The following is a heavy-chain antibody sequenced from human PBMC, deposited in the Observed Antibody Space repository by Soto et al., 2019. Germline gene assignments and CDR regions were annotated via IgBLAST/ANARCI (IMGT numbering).Heavy chain of an antibody. Sequence: GGSLRLSCAASGFTFSSYAMSWVRQAPGKGLEWVSAISGSGGGTYYADSVKGRFTISRDNSKNTLYLQMNSLRAEDTAVYYCAKDRRWLRPYYYYYGMDVWGQGTTVTVSS. V-gene: IGHV3-23*01. CDR2: ISGSGGGT. CDR3: AKDRRWLRPYYYYYGMDV. CDR1: GFTFSSYA. D-gene: IGHD5-12*01. J-gene: IGHJ6*02.